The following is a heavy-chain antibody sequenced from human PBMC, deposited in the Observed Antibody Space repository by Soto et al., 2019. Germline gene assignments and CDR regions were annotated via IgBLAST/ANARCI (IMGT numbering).Heavy chain of an antibody. D-gene: IGHD3-22*01. CDR1: GYSFTSYW. CDR2: IDPSDSYT. Sequence: GESLKISCKGAGYSFTSYWISWVRQMPGKGLEWMGRIDPSDSYTNYSPSFQCHLTISADKPIRTAYLQWSSLKAADTAMYYCARSDSSGYYFYYYGMDVWGQGPKVTVSS. J-gene: IGHJ6*02. CDR3: ARSDSSGYYFYYYGMDV. V-gene: IGHV5-10-1*01.